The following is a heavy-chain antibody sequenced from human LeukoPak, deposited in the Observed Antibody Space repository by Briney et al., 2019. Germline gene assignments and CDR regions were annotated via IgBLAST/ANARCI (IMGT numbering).Heavy chain of an antibody. CDR2: IIPILGIA. D-gene: IGHD6-13*01. J-gene: IGHJ4*02. CDR1: GGTFSSYA. V-gene: IGHV1-69*04. Sequence: GASVKVSCRASGGTFSSYAISWVRQAPGQGLEWMGRIIPILGIANYAQKFQGRVTITADKSTSTAYMELSSLRSEDTAVYYCARDLVSSSWLIWWGQGTLVTVSS. CDR3: ARDLVSSSWLIW.